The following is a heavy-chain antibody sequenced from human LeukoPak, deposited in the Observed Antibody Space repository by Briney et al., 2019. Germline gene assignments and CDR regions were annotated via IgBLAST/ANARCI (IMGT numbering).Heavy chain of an antibody. CDR2: IYYSGST. Sequence: PSETLSLTCTVSGGSITSYYWSWIRQPPGKGLECNGYIYYSGSTNYNPSLKGRVTISVDTSKNQFSLKLSSVTAADTAVYYCARVGDSSGYYYYFDYWGQGTLVTVSS. V-gene: IGHV4-59*01. J-gene: IGHJ4*02. D-gene: IGHD3-22*01. CDR1: GGSITSYY. CDR3: ARVGDSSGYYYYFDY.